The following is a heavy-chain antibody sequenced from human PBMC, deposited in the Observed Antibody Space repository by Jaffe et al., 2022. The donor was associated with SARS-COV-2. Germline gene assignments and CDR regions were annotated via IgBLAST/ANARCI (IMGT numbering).Heavy chain of an antibody. CDR1: GFTFSSYE. V-gene: IGHV3-48*03. J-gene: IGHJ4*02. Sequence: EVQLVESGGGLVEPGGSLRLSCAASGFTFSSYEMNWVRQAPGKGLECISYISSSGDTIYYADSVRGRFTISRDNAKNSLYLQMNSLRAEDTAVYYCVRAPPNVWASYRYPGFFDYWGQGTLVTVSS. CDR2: ISSSGDTI. D-gene: IGHD3-16*02. CDR3: VRAPPNVWASYRYPGFFDY.